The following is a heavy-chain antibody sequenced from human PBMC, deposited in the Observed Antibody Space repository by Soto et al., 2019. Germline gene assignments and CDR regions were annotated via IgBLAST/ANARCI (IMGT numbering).Heavy chain of an antibody. CDR1: GGTFSSYA. CDR2: IIPIFGTA. V-gene: IGHV1-69*13. Sequence: SVKVSCKASGGTFSSYAISWVRQAPGQGLEWMGGIIPIFGTADYAQKFHGRVTITADESTSTAYMELSSLRSEDTAVYYCARGITGTVTSYYGLDVWGQGTTVTVSS. J-gene: IGHJ6*02. D-gene: IGHD1-20*01. CDR3: ARGITGTVTSYYGLDV.